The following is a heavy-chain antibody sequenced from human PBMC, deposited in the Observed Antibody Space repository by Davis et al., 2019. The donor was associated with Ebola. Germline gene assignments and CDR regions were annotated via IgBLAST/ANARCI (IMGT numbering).Heavy chain of an antibody. D-gene: IGHD2-15*01. Sequence: GESLKISCAASGFTFSDYYMSWVRQAPGKGLELVSAISGSGGSTYYADSVKGRFTISRDNSKNTLYLQMNSLRAEDTAVYYCARAGGSCSGGSCYQSYYYYYGMDVWGQGTTVTVSS. CDR2: ISGSGGST. CDR3: ARAGGSCSGGSCYQSYYYYYGMDV. V-gene: IGHV3-23*01. J-gene: IGHJ6*02. CDR1: GFTFSDYY.